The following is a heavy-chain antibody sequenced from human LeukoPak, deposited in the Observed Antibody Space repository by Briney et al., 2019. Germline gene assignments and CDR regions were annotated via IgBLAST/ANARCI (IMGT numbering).Heavy chain of an antibody. D-gene: IGHD2-2*01. V-gene: IGHV3-49*03. Sequence: GGSLRLSCTASGFTFGDYAMSWFRQAPGKGLEWVGFIRSKAYGGTTEYAASVKGRFTISRDDSKSIAYLQMNSLKTEDTAVYYCTRDIVVVPAAARRYYYYYMDVWGKGTTVTVSS. J-gene: IGHJ6*03. CDR3: TRDIVVVPAAARRYYYYYMDV. CDR2: IRSKAYGGTT. CDR1: GFTFGDYA.